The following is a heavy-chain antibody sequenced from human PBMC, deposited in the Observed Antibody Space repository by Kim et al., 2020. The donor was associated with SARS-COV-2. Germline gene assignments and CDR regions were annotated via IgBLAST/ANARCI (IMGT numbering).Heavy chain of an antibody. V-gene: IGHV1-2*06. J-gene: IGHJ4*02. CDR3: ARALVEYGSYFHFYYFDY. Sequence: ASVKVSCKASGYTFTGYYMHWVRQAPGQGLEWMGRINPNSGGRNYAQKFQGRVTMTRDTSISTAYMELSRLRSDDTAVYYCARALVEYGSYFHFYYFDYWGQGTLVTVSS. CDR1: GYTFTGYY. D-gene: IGHD1-26*01. CDR2: INPNSGGR.